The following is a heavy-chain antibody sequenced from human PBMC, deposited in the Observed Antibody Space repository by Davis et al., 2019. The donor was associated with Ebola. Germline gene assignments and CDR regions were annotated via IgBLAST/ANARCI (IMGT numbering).Heavy chain of an antibody. V-gene: IGHV7-4-1*02. D-gene: IGHD3-10*01. CDR1: GYTFTSYA. Sequence: ASVKVSCKASGYTFTSYAMNWVRQAPGQGLEWMGWINTNTGNPTYAQGFTGRFVFSLDTSVSTAYLQISSLKAEDTAVYYCARDGLLWFGELLWTNYYGMDVWGKGTTVTVSS. CDR2: INTNTGNP. J-gene: IGHJ6*04. CDR3: ARDGLLWFGELLWTNYYGMDV.